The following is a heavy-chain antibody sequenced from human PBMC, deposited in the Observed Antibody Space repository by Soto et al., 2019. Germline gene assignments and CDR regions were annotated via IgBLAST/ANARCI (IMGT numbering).Heavy chain of an antibody. V-gene: IGHV3-21*01. D-gene: IGHD3-22*01. J-gene: IGHJ6*02. CDR1: GFAFSSYS. CDR3: ASPLADYYDSSGRYYYYGMDV. CDR2: ISSSSSYI. Sequence: PGGSLRLSCAASGFAFSSYSMNWVRQAPGKGLKWVSSISSSSSYIYYADSVKGRFTISRDNAKNSLYLQMNSLRAEDTAVYYCASPLADYYDSSGRYYYYGMDVWGQGTTVTVSS.